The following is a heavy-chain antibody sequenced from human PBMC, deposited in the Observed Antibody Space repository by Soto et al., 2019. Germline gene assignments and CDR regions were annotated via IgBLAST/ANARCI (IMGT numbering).Heavy chain of an antibody. CDR2: ISGSGGST. D-gene: IGHD3-3*01. CDR1: GFTFSSYA. Sequence: EVQLLESGGGLVQPGGSLRLSCAASGFTFSSYAMSWVRQAPGKGLEWVSAISGSGGSTYYADSVKGRFTISRDNSKNTRYLQMNSLRAEDTAVYYCAKDGATIFGVVIPSPGGYWGQGTLVTVSS. V-gene: IGHV3-23*01. CDR3: AKDGATIFGVVIPSPGGY. J-gene: IGHJ4*02.